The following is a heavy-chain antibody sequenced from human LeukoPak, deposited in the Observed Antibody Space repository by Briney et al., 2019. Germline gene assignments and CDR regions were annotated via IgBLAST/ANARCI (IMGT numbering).Heavy chain of an antibody. CDR3: ARDVSAYYDFWSGYPFQH. V-gene: IGHV3-7*01. CDR2: IKQDGSEK. J-gene: IGHJ1*01. Sequence: GGSLRLSCAASGFTFSSYWMSWVRQAPGKGLEWVANIKQDGSEKYYVDSVKGRFTISRDNAKNSLYLQMNSLRAEDTAVYYCARDVSAYYDFWSGYPFQHWGQGTLVTVSS. D-gene: IGHD3-3*01. CDR1: GFTFSSYW.